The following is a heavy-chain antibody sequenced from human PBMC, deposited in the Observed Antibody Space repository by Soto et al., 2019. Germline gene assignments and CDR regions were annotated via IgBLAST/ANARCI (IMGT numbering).Heavy chain of an antibody. CDR3: ARDGPKQRNFDY. V-gene: IGHV4-31*03. J-gene: IGHJ4*02. Sequence: QVQLQESGPGLVKPSQTLSLTCTVSGGSINSGGYYWSWIRQHPGKGLEWIGYIYYSGSTYYNPSLKSRVTISVDTSNNQFSLKLSSVTAADTAVYYCARDGPKQRNFDYWGQGTLVTVSS. CDR2: IYYSGST. CDR1: GGSINSGGYY.